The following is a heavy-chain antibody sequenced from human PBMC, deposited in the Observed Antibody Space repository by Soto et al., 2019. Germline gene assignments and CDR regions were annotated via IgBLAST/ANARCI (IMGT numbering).Heavy chain of an antibody. CDR3: ARRVVYAEWFDP. D-gene: IGHD2-8*02. CDR2: INPADSET. Sequence: PGESLKISCKTSGYTFTSYWIGWVRQRPGQGLEWIGIINPADSETRLSPSFQGQVTLSADKSISTAYLQWSSLKASDTAMYYCARRVVYAEWFDPWGQGTLVTVSS. J-gene: IGHJ5*02. V-gene: IGHV5-51*01. CDR1: GYTFTSYW.